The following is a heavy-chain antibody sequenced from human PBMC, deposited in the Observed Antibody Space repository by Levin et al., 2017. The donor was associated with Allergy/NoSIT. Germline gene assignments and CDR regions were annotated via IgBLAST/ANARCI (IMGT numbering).Heavy chain of an antibody. Sequence: GGSLRLSCAASGFTFSSYSMNWVRQAPGKGLEWVSYISSSSSTIYYADSVKGRFTISRDNAKNSLYLQMNSLRAEDTAVYYCARVGLQLDYWGQGTLVTVSS. J-gene: IGHJ4*02. V-gene: IGHV3-48*01. CDR1: GFTFSSYS. CDR3: ARVGLQLDY. CDR2: ISSSSSTI.